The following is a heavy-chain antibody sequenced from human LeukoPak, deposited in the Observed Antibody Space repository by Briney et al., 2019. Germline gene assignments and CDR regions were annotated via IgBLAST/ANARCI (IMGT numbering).Heavy chain of an antibody. V-gene: IGHV3-21*01. Sequence: PGGSLTLSCAASGFTFSSYSMNWVRQAPGKGLEWVSSISSSSSYIYYADSVKGRFTISRDNAKNSLYLQMNSLRAEDTAVYYCARDLRDGYNYYYGMDVWGQGTTVTVSS. D-gene: IGHD5-24*01. CDR1: GFTFSSYS. CDR2: ISSSSSYI. J-gene: IGHJ6*02. CDR3: ARDLRDGYNYYYGMDV.